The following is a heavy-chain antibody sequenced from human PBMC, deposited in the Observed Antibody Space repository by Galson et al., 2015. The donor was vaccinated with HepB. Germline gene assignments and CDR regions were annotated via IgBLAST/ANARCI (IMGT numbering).Heavy chain of an antibody. CDR3: ARGHSTMVTAADF. V-gene: IGHV3-23*01. CDR2: IRGNGDGT. J-gene: IGHJ4*02. D-gene: IGHD4/OR15-4a*01. Sequence: SLRLSCAASGFTFSSYTMCWVRQAAGMGLEWVSRIRGNGDGTSYTDSVKGRFTISRDNSKNTLYLQMNSLRAKDTAVYYCARGHSTMVTAADFWGRGTQVTVSS. CDR1: GFTFSSYT.